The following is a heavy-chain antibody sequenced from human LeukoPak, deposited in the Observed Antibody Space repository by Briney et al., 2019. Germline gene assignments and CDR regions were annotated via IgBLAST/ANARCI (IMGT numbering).Heavy chain of an antibody. Sequence: GVSLRLSCAASGFTFDDYPMQWLRQAPGKGREWFSFISGDGGSTYYADSGKVRFTISRHNSKNSLYLKMNSLRTEDTALYYCAKDINSYGSSAFDIWGQGTMVTVSS. V-gene: IGHV3-43*02. CDR3: AKDINSYGSSAFDI. J-gene: IGHJ3*02. CDR2: ISGDGGST. D-gene: IGHD5-18*01. CDR1: GFTFDDYP.